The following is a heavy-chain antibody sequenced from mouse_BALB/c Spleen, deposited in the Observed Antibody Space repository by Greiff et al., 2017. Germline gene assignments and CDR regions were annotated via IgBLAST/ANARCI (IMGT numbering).Heavy chain of an antibody. CDR3: ARIGGSSYNAMDY. Sequence: EVQLQQSGAELVKPGASVKLSCTASGFNIKDTYMHWVKQRPEQGLEWIGRIDPANGNTKYDPKFQGKATITADTYSNTAYLQLSSLTSEDTAVYYCARIGGSSYNAMDYWGQGTSVTVSS. CDR1: GFNIKDTY. V-gene: IGHV14-3*02. J-gene: IGHJ4*01. CDR2: IDPANGNT. D-gene: IGHD1-1*01.